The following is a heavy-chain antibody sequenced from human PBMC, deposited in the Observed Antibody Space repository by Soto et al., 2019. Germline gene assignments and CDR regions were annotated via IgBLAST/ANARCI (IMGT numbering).Heavy chain of an antibody. CDR1: GFTFRSCG. CDR3: GRGGLAAAGIDY. CDR2: IWYDGSNK. J-gene: IGHJ4*01. V-gene: IGHV3-33*01. D-gene: IGHD6-13*01. Sequence: QVQLVESGGGVVQPGRSLRLSCAASGFTFRSCGMHWVRQAPGKGLEWVAVIWYDGSNKYYADSVKGRFTISRDNSKNTVYLQLNDLRAEDTALYYCGRGGLAAAGIDYWGHGTLVTVSS.